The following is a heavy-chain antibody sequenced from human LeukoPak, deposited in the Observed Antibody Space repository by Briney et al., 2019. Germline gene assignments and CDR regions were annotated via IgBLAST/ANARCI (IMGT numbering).Heavy chain of an antibody. CDR3: ATDSGYDLIGGYYFDY. J-gene: IGHJ4*02. V-gene: IGHV1-2*02. D-gene: IGHD5-12*01. CDR2: INPNSGGT. Sequence: ASVKVSCKASGYTFTSYGISWVRQAPGQGLEWMGWINPNSGGTNYAQKFQGRVTMTRDTSISTAYMELSRLRSDDTAVYYCATDSGYDLIGGYYFDYWGQGTLVTVSS. CDR1: GYTFTSYG.